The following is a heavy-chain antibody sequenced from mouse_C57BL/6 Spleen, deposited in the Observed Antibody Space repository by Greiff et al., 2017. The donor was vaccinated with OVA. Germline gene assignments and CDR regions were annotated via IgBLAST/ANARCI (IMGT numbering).Heavy chain of an antibody. V-gene: IGHV1-82*01. CDR1: GYAFSSSW. J-gene: IGHJ3*01. Sequence: QVQLQQSGPELVKPGASVKISCKASGYAFSSSWMNWVKQRPGKGLEWIGRIYPGDGDTNYNGKFKGKATLTADKSSSTAYMQLSSLTSEDSAVYCCARSDGYPAWFAYWGQGTLVTVSA. CDR3: ARSDGYPAWFAY. D-gene: IGHD2-3*01. CDR2: IYPGDGDT.